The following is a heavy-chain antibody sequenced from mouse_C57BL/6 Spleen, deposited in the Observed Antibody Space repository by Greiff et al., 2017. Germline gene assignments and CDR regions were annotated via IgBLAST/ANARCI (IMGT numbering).Heavy chain of an antibody. V-gene: IGHV5-9-1*02. CDR1: GFTFSSYA. CDR2: ISSGGDYI. J-gene: IGHJ4*01. D-gene: IGHD1-2*01. CDR3: TREITTAGNYAMDY. Sequence: EVKLMESGEGLVKPGGSLKLSCAASGFTFSSYAMSWVRQTPEKRLEWVAYISSGGDYIYYADTVKGRFTISRDNARNTLYLQMSSLKSEDTAMYYCTREITTAGNYAMDYWGQGTSVTVSS.